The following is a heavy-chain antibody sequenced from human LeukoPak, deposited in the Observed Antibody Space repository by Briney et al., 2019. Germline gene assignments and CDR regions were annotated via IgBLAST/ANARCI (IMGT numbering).Heavy chain of an antibody. CDR1: GGSISSSSYS. CDR3: ARRRARSGGDY. Sequence: SETLSLTCTVSGGSISSSSYSWGWIRQPPGKGLEWIGSIYYSGSTYYNPSLKSRVTISVDTSKNQFSLKLSSVTAADTAVYYCARRRARSGGDYWGQGTLVTVSS. D-gene: IGHD6-25*01. CDR2: IYYSGST. V-gene: IGHV4-39*01. J-gene: IGHJ4*02.